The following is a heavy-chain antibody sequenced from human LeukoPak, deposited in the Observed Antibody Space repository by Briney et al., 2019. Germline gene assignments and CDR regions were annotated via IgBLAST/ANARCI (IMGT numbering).Heavy chain of an antibody. V-gene: IGHV3-21*01. J-gene: IGHJ4*02. D-gene: IGHD3-3*01. CDR1: GFTFSSYA. Sequence: GGSLRLSCAASGFTFSSYAMSWVRQAPGKGLEWVSSISSSSSYIYYADSVKGRFTISRDNAKNSLYLQMNSLRAEDTAVYYCARDPSITIFGVAPDYWGQGTLVSVSS. CDR2: ISSSSSYI. CDR3: ARDPSITIFGVAPDY.